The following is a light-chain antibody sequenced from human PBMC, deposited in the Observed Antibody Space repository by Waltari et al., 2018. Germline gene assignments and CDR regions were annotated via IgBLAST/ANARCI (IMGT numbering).Light chain of an antibody. CDR2: DAS. V-gene: IGLV2-11*01. CDR1: SSDVGGYNY. Sequence: QSVLTQPRSVSGSPGQSVTISCTGTSSDVGGYNYVSWYQQHPGKAPKLMIYDASKRPSGVRDRCSGSQSGHPAALSMSGLQAEDVADYYCCSYAGIDTWVFGGGTKLTGL. CDR3: CSYAGIDTWV. J-gene: IGLJ3*02.